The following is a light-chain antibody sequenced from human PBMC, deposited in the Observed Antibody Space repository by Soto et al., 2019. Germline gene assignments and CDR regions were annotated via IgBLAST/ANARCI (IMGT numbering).Light chain of an antibody. V-gene: IGKV1-5*01. CDR2: DAS. J-gene: IGKJ1*01. Sequence: DLQMTQSPSTLSASVGDRVTITCRASQNIRSRLAWFQQKPGKAPKLLIYDASSLESGVPSRFSGSGSGTEFTLTISSLQPDDFATYYCQHYNSYSEAFGQGTKVDIK. CDR1: QNIRSR. CDR3: QHYNSYSEA.